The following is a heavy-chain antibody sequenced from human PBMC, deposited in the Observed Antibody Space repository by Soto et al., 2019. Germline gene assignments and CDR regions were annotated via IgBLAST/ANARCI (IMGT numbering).Heavy chain of an antibody. CDR2: VKDGGHT. V-gene: IGHV4-34*01. CDR3: ARGQEGVVATH. CDR1: GGSLSGYY. D-gene: IGHD5-12*01. Sequence: QVQLQQWGAGLLKPSETLSLNCAVTGGSLSGYYWSWIRQPPGKGLEWIGEVKDGGHTNYSPSLRGRVTVSSTTSNNQFSRRLNSVTAADTGVYYCARGQEGVVATHWDQGSLVTVSS. J-gene: IGHJ4*02.